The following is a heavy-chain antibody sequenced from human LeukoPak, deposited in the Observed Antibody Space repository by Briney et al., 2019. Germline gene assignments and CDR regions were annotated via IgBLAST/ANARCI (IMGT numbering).Heavy chain of an antibody. D-gene: IGHD3-22*01. CDR1: CASITSYY. Sequence: SKTLSLTCTVSCASITSYYWAWTRQSPEKGLEWIGYSYNYVSTKYEPSLKSRVSISDDTAKNQFSLNLKSVTAADTAVYYCARSGYYDGSTYHWHFELWGRGTLVTVSA. CDR2: SYNYVST. V-gene: IGHV4-59*01. CDR3: ARSGYYDGSTYHWHFEL. J-gene: IGHJ2*01.